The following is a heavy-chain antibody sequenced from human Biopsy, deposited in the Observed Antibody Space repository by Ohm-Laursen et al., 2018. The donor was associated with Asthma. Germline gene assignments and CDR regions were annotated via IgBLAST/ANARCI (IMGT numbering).Heavy chain of an antibody. Sequence: ASVKVSCKVSGYTFFSYGISWVRQAPGQGLEWMGWISAYTGNTNYAQKFQGRISMTTVTPTTTAYMELRTLRSDDTAVYYCSRDDPDTSMVVTPTIWSGMDVWGQGTTVTVSS. CDR1: GYTFFSYG. CDR2: ISAYTGNT. J-gene: IGHJ6*02. V-gene: IGHV1-18*01. D-gene: IGHD5-18*01. CDR3: SRDDPDTSMVVTPTIWSGMDV.